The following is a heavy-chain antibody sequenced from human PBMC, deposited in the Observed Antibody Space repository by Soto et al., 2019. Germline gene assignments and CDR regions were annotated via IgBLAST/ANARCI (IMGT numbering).Heavy chain of an antibody. J-gene: IGHJ4*02. CDR1: GLTFSNPL. Sequence: EVQLVESGGGLVKPGGSLRLSGAASGLTFSNPLMTWVRQAPGKGLDWVGGVKSKSDGGTTDYAAPVKGRFTISRDDSENTLYLQMNSLKAEDTGMYYCTTGSTGRDYWGQGTLVTVSS. D-gene: IGHD3-10*01. CDR2: VKSKSDGGTT. CDR3: TTGSTGRDY. V-gene: IGHV3-15*01.